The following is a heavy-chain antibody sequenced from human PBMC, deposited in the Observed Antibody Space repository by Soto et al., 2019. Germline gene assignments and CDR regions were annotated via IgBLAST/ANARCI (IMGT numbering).Heavy chain of an antibody. CDR1: GYSFTSYW. CDR2: IYPGDSDT. CDR3: ARAIEMATTGWFDP. J-gene: IGHJ5*02. D-gene: IGHD1-1*01. V-gene: IGHV5-51*01. Sequence: GESLKISCKASGYSFTSYWIGWVRQMPGKGLEWMGIIYPGDSDTRYRPSLLGQVTISADKSISTAYLQWSSLKASDTAIYYCARAIEMATTGWFDPWGQGTLVTVS.